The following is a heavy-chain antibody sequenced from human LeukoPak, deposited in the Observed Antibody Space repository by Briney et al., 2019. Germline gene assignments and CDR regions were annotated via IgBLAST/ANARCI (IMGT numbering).Heavy chain of an antibody. D-gene: IGHD4-23*01. J-gene: IGHJ4*02. Sequence: KFQGRVTITRDTSASTAYMELSSLRSEDTAVYYCAREAVVPGDYWGQGTLVTVS. CDR3: AREAVVPGDY. V-gene: IGHV1-3*01.